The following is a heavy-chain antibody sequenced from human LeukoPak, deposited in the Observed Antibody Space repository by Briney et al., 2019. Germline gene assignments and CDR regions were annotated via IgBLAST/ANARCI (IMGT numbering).Heavy chain of an antibody. V-gene: IGHV3-23*01. CDR3: AKSVGWVKYYFDY. J-gene: IGHJ4*02. D-gene: IGHD6-19*01. CDR1: GITFNNYA. Sequence: PGGSLRLSCAASGITFNNYAMSWVRQAPGKGLEWVSDISGSGGVTYYADSVKGRFTISRDNSKTTLYLQMNSLRAEDTAVYYCAKSVGWVKYYFDYWGQGTLVTVSS. CDR2: ISGSGGVT.